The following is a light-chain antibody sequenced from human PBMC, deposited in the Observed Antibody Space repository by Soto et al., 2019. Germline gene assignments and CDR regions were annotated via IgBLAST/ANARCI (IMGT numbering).Light chain of an antibody. CDR1: QSVSSN. Sequence: EIVMTQSPATLSVSPGERATLSCRASQSVSSNLAWYQQKPGQTPKLLIYVASTRATGIPARFSGSGSGTEFTLTISSLQSEDFAVYYCHHYNVWPLTFGGGTKVEFK. CDR2: VAS. V-gene: IGKV3-15*01. J-gene: IGKJ4*01. CDR3: HHYNVWPLT.